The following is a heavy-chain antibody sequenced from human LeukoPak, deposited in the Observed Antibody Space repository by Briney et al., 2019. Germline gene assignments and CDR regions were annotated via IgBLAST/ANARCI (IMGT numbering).Heavy chain of an antibody. CDR1: GYTFTGYY. CDR2: INPNSGGT. J-gene: IGHJ3*02. V-gene: IGHV1-2*06. D-gene: IGHD3-3*01. CDR3: ARGITIFGVDDAFDI. Sequence: ASVKVSCKASGYTFTGYYVHWVRQAPGQGLEWMGRINPNSGGTNYAQKFQGRVTMTRDTSISTAYMELSRLRSDDTAVYYCARGITIFGVDDAFDIWGQGTMVTVSS.